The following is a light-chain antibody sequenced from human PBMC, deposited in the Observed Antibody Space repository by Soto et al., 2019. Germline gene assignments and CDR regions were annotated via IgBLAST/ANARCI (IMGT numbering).Light chain of an antibody. CDR2: DAS. V-gene: IGKV3-11*01. CDR3: QQHINRLS. CDR1: QSLSNY. J-gene: IGKJ4*01. Sequence: EIVLTQSPATLSLSPGERATLSCRASQSLSNYLAWYQQKPGQAPRLLIHDASTRATGIPARFSGSGSGTDFTLTITTLEPEDFAVYYCQQHINRLSFGGGTKVDIK.